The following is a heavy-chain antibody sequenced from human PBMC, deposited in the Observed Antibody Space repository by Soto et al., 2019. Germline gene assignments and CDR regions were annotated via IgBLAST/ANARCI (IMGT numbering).Heavy chain of an antibody. CDR3: AKDSGRGSADYYFDY. V-gene: IGHV3-30*18. Sequence: QVQLVESGGGVVQPGRSLRLSCAASGFTFSSYAIHWVRQAPGKGLEWVAVISSDGKDKYSADSMKGRFASSIDNSKNTLYLQMNSLRAEDTAVYYCAKDSGRGSADYYFDYWGQGTLVTVSS. CDR1: GFTFSSYA. J-gene: IGHJ4*02. CDR2: ISSDGKDK. D-gene: IGHD3-10*01.